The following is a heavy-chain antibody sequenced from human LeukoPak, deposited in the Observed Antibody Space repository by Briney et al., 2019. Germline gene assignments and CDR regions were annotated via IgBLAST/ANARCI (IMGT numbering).Heavy chain of an antibody. CDR1: GFTFSSYA. CDR2: ISYDGSDK. CDR3: AKEVGTFTLDY. V-gene: IGHV3-30*18. Sequence: GGSLRLSCAASGFTFSSYAMSWVRQAPGKGLEWVTVISYDGSDKYYADSVKGRFTISRDNSRNTLYLQMNSLRVEDTAVYYCAKEVGTFTLDYWGQGTLVTVSS. J-gene: IGHJ4*02. D-gene: IGHD1-26*01.